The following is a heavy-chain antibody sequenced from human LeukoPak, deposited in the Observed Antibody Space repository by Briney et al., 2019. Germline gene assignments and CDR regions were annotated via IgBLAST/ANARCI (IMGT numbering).Heavy chain of an antibody. CDR1: GGTFSSYA. V-gene: IGHV1-69*05. J-gene: IGHJ4*02. D-gene: IGHD6-13*01. CDR3: ATDSASPHSSSWLTY. CDR2: IIPIFGTT. Sequence: EASVKVSCKASGGTFSSYAISWVRQAPEQGLEWMGGIIPIFGTTNYAQKFQGRVTITTDESTSIAYMELSSLRSEDTAVYYCATDSASPHSSSWLTYWGQGTLVTVSS.